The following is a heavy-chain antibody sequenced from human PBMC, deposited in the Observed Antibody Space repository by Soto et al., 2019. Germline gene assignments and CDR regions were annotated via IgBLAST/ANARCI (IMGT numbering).Heavy chain of an antibody. CDR2: ISGSGGST. J-gene: IGHJ4*02. CDR3: AKVWSAAGRSFDY. CDR1: GFTFSSYA. V-gene: IGHV3-23*01. D-gene: IGHD6-13*01. Sequence: EVQLLESGGGLVQPGGSLRLSCAASGFTFSSYAMSWVRQAPGKGLEWVSAISGSGGSTYYADSVKGRFTISRDNSKNTVHLQMNSLRAEDTAVYYCAKVWSAAGRSFDYWGQGTLVTVSS.